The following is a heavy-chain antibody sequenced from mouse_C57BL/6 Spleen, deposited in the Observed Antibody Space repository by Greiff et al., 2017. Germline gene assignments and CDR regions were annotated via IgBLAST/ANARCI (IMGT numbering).Heavy chain of an antibody. Sequence: QVQLQQPGAELVKPGASVKVSCKASGYTFTSYWMHWVKQRPGQGLEWIGRIHPSDSDTNYNQKFKGKATLTVDKSSSTAYMQLSILTSEDSAVYYCAIGDYDRYYAMDYWGQGTSVTVSS. CDR1: GYTFTSYW. V-gene: IGHV1-74*01. D-gene: IGHD2-4*01. CDR2: IHPSDSDT. CDR3: AIGDYDRYYAMDY. J-gene: IGHJ4*01.